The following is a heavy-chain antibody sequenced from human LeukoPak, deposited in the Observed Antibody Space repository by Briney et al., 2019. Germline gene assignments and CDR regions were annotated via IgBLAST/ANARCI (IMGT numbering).Heavy chain of an antibody. CDR2: IYSGDST. J-gene: IGHJ4*02. CDR1: GITFSNAW. Sequence: GGSLRLSCVVSGITFSNAWMNWVRQAPGKGLEWVSIIYSGDSTYYADSVKGRFTISRDNSKNTLYLQMNSLRAEDTAVYYCARAKGTSCCQFDYWGQGTLVTVSS. V-gene: IGHV3-53*01. CDR3: ARAKGTSCCQFDY. D-gene: IGHD2-2*01.